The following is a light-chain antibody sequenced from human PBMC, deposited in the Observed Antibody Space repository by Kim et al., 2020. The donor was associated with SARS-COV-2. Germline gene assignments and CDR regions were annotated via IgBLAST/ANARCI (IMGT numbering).Light chain of an antibody. CDR1: SSDIGRNT. CDR3: ASWDDSLSGWV. J-gene: IGLJ3*02. Sequence: QRVTICCSGSSSDIGRNTVNWYQQFPGTTPKLLIYSNIQRPSGVPDRFSGSKSGTSASLAISGLQSEDEADYYCASWDDSLSGWVFGGGTQLTVL. V-gene: IGLV1-44*01. CDR2: SNI.